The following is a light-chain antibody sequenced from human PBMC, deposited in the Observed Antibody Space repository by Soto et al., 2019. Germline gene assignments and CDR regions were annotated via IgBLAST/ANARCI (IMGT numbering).Light chain of an antibody. J-gene: IGKJ2*01. V-gene: IGKV3-20*01. CDR2: DAS. Sequence: EIVLTQSPGTLSLSPGERATLSCRASQSVRSNHLAWYQQKPCQAPRLLIYDASSRATGIPDRFSGSGSGTDLTLTISRLEPEDCAVYYCQHYGSAPRTFGRGTKLEI. CDR1: QSVRSNH. CDR3: QHYGSAPRT.